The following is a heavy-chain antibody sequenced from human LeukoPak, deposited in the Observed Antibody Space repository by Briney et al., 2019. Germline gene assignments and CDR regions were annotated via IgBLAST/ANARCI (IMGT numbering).Heavy chain of an antibody. CDR3: ARFLLWFGELSFDY. J-gene: IGHJ4*02. D-gene: IGHD3-10*01. V-gene: IGHV4-59*01. Sequence: SETLSLTCTVPGGSISSYYWSWIRQPPGKGLEWIGYIYYSGSTNYNPSFKSRVTISVDTSKNQFSLKLSSVTAADTAVYYCARFLLWFGELSFDYWGQGTLVTVSS. CDR1: GGSISSYY. CDR2: IYYSGST.